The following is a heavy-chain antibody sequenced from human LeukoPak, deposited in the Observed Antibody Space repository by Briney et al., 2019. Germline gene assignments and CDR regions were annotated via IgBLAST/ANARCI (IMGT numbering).Heavy chain of an antibody. Sequence: GGSPRLSCAASGFTFSDYDMHWVRQATGKGLEWVSAIGTAGDTYYTGSVKGRFTISRENAKNSLYLQMNSLRAGDTAVYYCARVAKERVGGVYYFDYWGQGTLVTVSS. V-gene: IGHV3-13*01. CDR3: ARVAKERVGGVYYFDY. J-gene: IGHJ4*02. CDR2: IGTAGDT. D-gene: IGHD1-1*01. CDR1: GFTFSDYD.